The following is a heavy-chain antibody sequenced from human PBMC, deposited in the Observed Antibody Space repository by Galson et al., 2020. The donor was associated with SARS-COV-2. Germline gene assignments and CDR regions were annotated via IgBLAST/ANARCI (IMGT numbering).Heavy chain of an antibody. CDR2: ISRGSDYF. Sequence: TGGSLRLSCAASNFTFALYTMNWVRQSPGKGLEWVSSISRGSDYFYYAESVKGRFTISRDNAKNSLYLQMNSLRVEDTAVYYCASTGYTTGYADFWGHGTLVAVSS. V-gene: IGHV3-21*01. CDR3: ASTGYTTGYADF. J-gene: IGHJ4*01. D-gene: IGHD5-18*01. CDR1: NFTFALYT.